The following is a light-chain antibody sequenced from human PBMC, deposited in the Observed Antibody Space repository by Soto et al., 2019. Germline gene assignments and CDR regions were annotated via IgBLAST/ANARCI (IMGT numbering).Light chain of an antibody. J-gene: IGKJ5*01. Sequence: EIVLTQSPATPSVSPGEGATLSCRASQSVGSLLAWYQQKPGQAPRLLIYRASSRATGISGSFSGSGSGTEFTLTITSLQSEDFGVYYCQQYNKWPITFGQGTRLEIK. V-gene: IGKV3-15*01. CDR3: QQYNKWPIT. CDR2: RAS. CDR1: QSVGSL.